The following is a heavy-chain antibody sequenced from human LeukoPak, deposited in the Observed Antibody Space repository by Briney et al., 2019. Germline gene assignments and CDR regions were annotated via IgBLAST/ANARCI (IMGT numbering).Heavy chain of an antibody. CDR1: GGSISSSRYY. CDR2: IYYSGST. J-gene: IGHJ4*02. Sequence: SETLSLTCTVSGGSISSSRYYWGWIRQPPGKGLGWIGSIYYSGSTYYNPSLKSRVTISVDTSKNQFSLKLSSVTAADTAVYYCARRTGGLRYFDWLLSVWAFDYWGQGTLVTVSS. D-gene: IGHD3-9*01. CDR3: ARRTGGLRYFDWLLSVWAFDY. V-gene: IGHV4-39*01.